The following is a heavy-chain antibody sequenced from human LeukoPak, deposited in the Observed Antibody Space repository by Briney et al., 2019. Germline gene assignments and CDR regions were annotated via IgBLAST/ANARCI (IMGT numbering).Heavy chain of an antibody. CDR1: GFSVSSNF. J-gene: IGHJ4*02. V-gene: IGHV3-53*05. CDR2: IYGGGST. Sequence: GGSLRLSCAASGFSVSSNFMGWVRQAPGKGLEWVSVIYGGGSTYYADSVKGRFTISRDNSENTLYLQMSSLTDEDTAVYFCAKRGDRSGWSYYFDYWGQGTLVTVSS. D-gene: IGHD6-19*01. CDR3: AKRGDRSGWSYYFDY.